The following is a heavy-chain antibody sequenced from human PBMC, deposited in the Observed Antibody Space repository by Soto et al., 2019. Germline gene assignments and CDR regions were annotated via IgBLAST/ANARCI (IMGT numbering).Heavy chain of an antibody. J-gene: IGHJ6*02. CDR2: INPSGGDT. Sequence: QVQLVQSGAEVKKPGASVKVFCKASGYTFSSFYMHWVRQAPGRGLEWMGIINPSGGDTGYGKKFQGRVTMTRDTSTSTVYIEVSSLRPDDTAVYYCARGLNDYSTSSGRRSAQRGYYYGMDVWGQGTTVTVS. CDR1: GYTFSSFY. D-gene: IGHD4-4*01. CDR3: ARGLNDYSTSSGRRSAQRGYYYGMDV. V-gene: IGHV1-46*01.